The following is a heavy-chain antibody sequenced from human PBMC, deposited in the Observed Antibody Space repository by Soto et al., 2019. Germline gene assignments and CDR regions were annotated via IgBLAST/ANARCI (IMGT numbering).Heavy chain of an antibody. CDR3: VRDGTKTLRDWFDP. V-gene: IGHV4-4*07. J-gene: IGHJ5*02. D-gene: IGHD1-1*01. CDR2: IYATGTT. CDR1: GASISGFY. Sequence: SETLSLTSTVSGASISGFYWSWIRKSVGKGLEWIGRIYATGTTDYNPSLKSRVMMSVDTSKKQFSLKLRSVTAADTAVYYCVRDGTKTLRDWFDPWGQGISVTVSS.